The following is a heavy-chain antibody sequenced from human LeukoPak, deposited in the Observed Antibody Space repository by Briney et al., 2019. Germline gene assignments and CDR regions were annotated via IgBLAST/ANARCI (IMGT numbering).Heavy chain of an antibody. J-gene: IGHJ4*02. D-gene: IGHD6-19*01. Sequence: SETLSLTCTVSGYSISSGYYWGWIRQPPGKGLEWIGSIYHSGSTYYNPSLKSRVTISVDTSKNQFSLKLSSVTAADTAVYYCARDRGLYSSGWYFDYWGQGTLVTVSS. CDR2: IYHSGST. CDR1: GYSISSGYY. CDR3: ARDRGLYSSGWYFDY. V-gene: IGHV4-38-2*02.